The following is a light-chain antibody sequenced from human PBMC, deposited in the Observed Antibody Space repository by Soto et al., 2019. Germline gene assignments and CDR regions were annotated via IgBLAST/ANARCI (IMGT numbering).Light chain of an antibody. CDR1: SSDVGGYDY. Sequence: QSVLTQPPSASGSPGQSVTISCTGTSSDVGGYDYVSWYQQHPGKVPKLLIYDVTKRPSGVPDRFSGSKSGNTASLTVSGLQAEDEADYYCSSYAGNNNVFGTGTKVTVL. V-gene: IGLV2-8*01. CDR3: SSYAGNNNV. CDR2: DVT. J-gene: IGLJ1*01.